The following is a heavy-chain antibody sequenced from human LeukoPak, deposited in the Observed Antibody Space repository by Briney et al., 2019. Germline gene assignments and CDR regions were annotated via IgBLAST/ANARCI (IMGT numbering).Heavy chain of an antibody. V-gene: IGHV3-21*01. D-gene: IGHD6-6*01. J-gene: IGHJ4*02. CDR1: GFTFSSYS. CDR2: ISSSSSYI. Sequence: GGSLRLSCAASGFTFSSYSMNWVRQAPGKGLEWVSSISSSSSYIYYADSVKGRFTISRDNAKNSLYPQMNSLRAEDTAVYYCAREVEGYSSSSEDYWGQGTLVTVSS. CDR3: AREVEGYSSSSEDY.